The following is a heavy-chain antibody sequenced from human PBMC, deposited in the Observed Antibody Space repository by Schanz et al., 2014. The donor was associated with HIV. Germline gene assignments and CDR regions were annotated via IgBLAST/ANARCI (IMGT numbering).Heavy chain of an antibody. Sequence: QVQLVESGGGVVQPGGSLRLSCAASGFDFGVYGMHWVRQAPGKGPEWVAVIGYEGNDIHYVDSVAGRFSISRDNSKNTLYLQLGSLRTEDTAVYYCARDLNVGRHFDHWGQGTLVTVSS. CDR1: GFDFGVYG. D-gene: IGHD1-26*01. CDR2: IGYEGNDI. V-gene: IGHV3-33*01. CDR3: ARDLNVGRHFDH. J-gene: IGHJ4*02.